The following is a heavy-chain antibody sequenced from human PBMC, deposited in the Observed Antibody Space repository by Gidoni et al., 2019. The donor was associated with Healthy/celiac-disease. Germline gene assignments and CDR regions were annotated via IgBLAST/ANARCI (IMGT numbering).Heavy chain of an antibody. D-gene: IGHD3-16*01. CDR2: IIPIFGTA. CDR1: GGTFSSYA. Sequence: QVQLVQSGAEVKKPGSSVKVSCKASGGTFSSYAISWVRQAPGQGFEWMGGIIPIFGTANYAQKFQGRVTITADESTSTAYMELSSLRSEDTAVYYCARDPALTSDYDPPHFDYWGQGTLVTVSS. CDR3: ARDPALTSDYDPPHFDY. V-gene: IGHV1-69*01. J-gene: IGHJ4*02.